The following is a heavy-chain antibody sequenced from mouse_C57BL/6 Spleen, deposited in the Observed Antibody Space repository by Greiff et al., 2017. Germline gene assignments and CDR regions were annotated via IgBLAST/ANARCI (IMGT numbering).Heavy chain of an antibody. J-gene: IGHJ2*01. CDR2: ISSGGSYT. D-gene: IGHD1-1*01. Sequence: EVQGVESGGDLVKPGGSLKLSCAASGFTFSSYGMSWVRQTPDKRLEWVATISSGGSYTYYPDSVKGRFTISRDNAKNTLYLQMSSLKSEDTAMYYCARHEYYGSRGYFDYWGQGTTLTVSS. CDR3: ARHEYYGSRGYFDY. CDR1: GFTFSSYG. V-gene: IGHV5-6*01.